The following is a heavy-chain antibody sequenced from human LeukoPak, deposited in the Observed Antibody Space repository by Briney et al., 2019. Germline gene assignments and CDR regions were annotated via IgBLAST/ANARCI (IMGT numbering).Heavy chain of an antibody. V-gene: IGHV4-34*01. D-gene: IGHD1-1*01. CDR2: INHSGST. J-gene: IGHJ3*02. CDR3: ELEIDAFDI. Sequence: PSETLSLTCAVYGGSFSGYYWSWIRQPPGKGLEWIGEINHSGSTNYNPSLKSRVTISVDTSKNQFSLKLSSMTAADTAVYYCELEIDAFDIWGQGTMVTVSS. CDR1: GGSFSGYY.